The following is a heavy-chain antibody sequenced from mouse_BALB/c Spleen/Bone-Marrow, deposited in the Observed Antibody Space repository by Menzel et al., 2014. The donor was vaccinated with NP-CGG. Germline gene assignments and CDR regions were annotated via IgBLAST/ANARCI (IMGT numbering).Heavy chain of an antibody. V-gene: IGHV3-6*02. J-gene: IGHJ4*01. CDR3: AIPRYGSMDY. D-gene: IGHD2-14*01. Sequence: DVKLVESGPGLVKPSQALSLTCSVTGYSITSGYYWNWIRQFPGNKLEWMGYINYDGNNNYNPSLKNRISITRDTSKNQFFLKLNSVTTEDTARYYCAIPRYGSMDYWGQGTSVTVSS. CDR2: INYDGNN. CDR1: GYSITSGYY.